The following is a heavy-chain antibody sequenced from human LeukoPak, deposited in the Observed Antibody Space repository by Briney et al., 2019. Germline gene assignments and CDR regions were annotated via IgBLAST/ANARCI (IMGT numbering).Heavy chain of an antibody. CDR1: GYTFTSYG. V-gene: IGHV1-18*01. Sequence: ASVKVSCKASGYTFTSYGISWVRQAPGQGLEWMGWISVYNGNTNYAQNPQGRVTMTTDTSTCTAYMELRSLRSDDTAVYYCARAPPSYYGSGSYEAISPNDYWGQGTLVTVSS. J-gene: IGHJ4*02. CDR2: ISVYNGNT. CDR3: ARAPPSYYGSGSYEAISPNDY. D-gene: IGHD3-10*01.